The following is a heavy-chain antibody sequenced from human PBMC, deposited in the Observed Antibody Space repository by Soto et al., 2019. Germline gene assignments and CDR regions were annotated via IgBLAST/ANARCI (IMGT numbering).Heavy chain of an antibody. V-gene: IGHV1-69*06. D-gene: IGHD6-6*01. CDR1: GGTFGTYA. CDR2: IVPTFGTA. Sequence: GASVKVSCKASGGTFGTYAIRWVRQAPGQGLEWIGGIVPTFGTANYAQKFQGRVTITADISTSTAYMEMSSLRSDDTALYYCAVVPWGQLAPPCPLDPWGQGTLVTVSS. CDR3: AVVPWGQLAPPCPLDP. J-gene: IGHJ5*02.